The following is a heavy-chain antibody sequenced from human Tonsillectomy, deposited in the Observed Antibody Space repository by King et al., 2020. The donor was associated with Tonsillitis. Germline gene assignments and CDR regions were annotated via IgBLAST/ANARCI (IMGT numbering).Heavy chain of an antibody. D-gene: IGHD7-27*01. CDR2: INPIFGTA. CDR3: ARELGMRVDY. Sequence: HGQLVQSGAEVKKPGSSVKVSCKTSGGTFSNYGINWVRQAPGQGLEWMGGINPIFGTANYAQKFQGRVRITADESTNTAYMELSSLRSEDTAVYYCARELGMRVDYWGQGSLVTVSS. V-gene: IGHV1-69*01. CDR1: GGTFSNYG. J-gene: IGHJ4*02.